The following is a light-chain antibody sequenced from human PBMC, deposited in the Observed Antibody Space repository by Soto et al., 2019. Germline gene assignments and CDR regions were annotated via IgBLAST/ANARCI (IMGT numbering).Light chain of an antibody. Sequence: EIVLTQSPGTLSLSPGERATLSCRASHTISSSYLAWYQQKPGQAPRLLMYGISRRATDIPDRFSGSGSGTDFTLSISRLEPEDFAVYYCQQYKISPLTFGGGTKVDIK. J-gene: IGKJ4*01. CDR3: QQYKISPLT. V-gene: IGKV3-20*01. CDR2: GIS. CDR1: HTISSSY.